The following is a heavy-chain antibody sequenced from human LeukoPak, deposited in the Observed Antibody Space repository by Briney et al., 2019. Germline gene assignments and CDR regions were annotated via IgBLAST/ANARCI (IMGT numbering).Heavy chain of an antibody. V-gene: IGHV4-39*07. Sequence: SETLSLTCTVSGGSISSSSYYWGWIRQPPGKGLEWIGSIYYSGSTYYNPSLKSRVTISVDTSKNQFSLKLSSVTSADTAVYYCARDGIWGQGTLVTVSS. CDR3: ARDGI. CDR2: IYYSGST. J-gene: IGHJ4*02. D-gene: IGHD1-14*01. CDR1: GGSISSSSYY.